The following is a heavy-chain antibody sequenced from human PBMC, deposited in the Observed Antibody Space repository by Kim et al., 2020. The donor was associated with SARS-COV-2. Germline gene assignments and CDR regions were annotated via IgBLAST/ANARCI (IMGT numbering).Heavy chain of an antibody. D-gene: IGHD2-2*01. Sequence: ASVKVSCKASGYTFTGYYMHWVRQAPGQGLEWMGRINPNSGGTNYAQKFQGRVTMTRDTSISTAYMELSRLRSDDTAVYYCARGGIVPAASTLSGFFGYYYYGMDVWGQGTTVTVSS. V-gene: IGHV1-2*06. CDR2: INPNSGGT. CDR1: GYTFTGYY. CDR3: ARGGIVPAASTLSGFFGYYYYGMDV. J-gene: IGHJ6*02.